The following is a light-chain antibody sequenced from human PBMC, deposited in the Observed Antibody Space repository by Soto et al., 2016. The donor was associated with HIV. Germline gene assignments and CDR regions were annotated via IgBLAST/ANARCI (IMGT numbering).Light chain of an antibody. CDR2: AAS. CDR3: QQSYSTPQLT. J-gene: IGKJ4*01. V-gene: IGKV1-39*01. Sequence: DTQMTQSPSSLSASVGDRVTITCRASQSISSYLNWYQQKPGKAPKLLIYAASSLQSGVPSRFSGSGSGTDFTLTISSLQPEDFATYYCQQSYSTPQLTFGGGPRWRSN. CDR1: QSISSY.